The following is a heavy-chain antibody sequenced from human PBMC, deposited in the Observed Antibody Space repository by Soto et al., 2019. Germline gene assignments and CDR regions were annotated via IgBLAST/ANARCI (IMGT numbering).Heavy chain of an antibody. J-gene: IGHJ6*02. CDR2: ILYDGSIE. CDR3: AKSRDAYNFYFYYGMDV. D-gene: IGHD1-1*01. Sequence: QVQLVESGGGVVQPGTSLRLSCAASGFTFSNYGMHWVRQTPGKGLEWVALILYDGSIEYYADSVKGRFTISRDNSKNTLYLQVSSLRAEDTAVYYCAKSRDAYNFYFYYGMDVWGQGTSVTVSS. CDR1: GFTFSNYG. V-gene: IGHV3-30*18.